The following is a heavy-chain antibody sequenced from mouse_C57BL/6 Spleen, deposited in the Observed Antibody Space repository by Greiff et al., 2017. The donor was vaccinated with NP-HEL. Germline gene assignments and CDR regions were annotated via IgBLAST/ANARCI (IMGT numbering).Heavy chain of an antibody. CDR1: GYTFTRYT. CDR3: ARDPGSSYDY. CDR2: INPSSGST. Sequence: QVQLQQSGAELARPGASVKMSCKASGYTFTRYTMHWVKQRPGQGLEWIGYINPSSGSTQYNQKFKDKATLTADKSSSTAYMQLSSLTSEDSAVYYCARDPGSSYDYWGQGTTLTVSS. D-gene: IGHD1-1*01. V-gene: IGHV1-4*01. J-gene: IGHJ2*01.